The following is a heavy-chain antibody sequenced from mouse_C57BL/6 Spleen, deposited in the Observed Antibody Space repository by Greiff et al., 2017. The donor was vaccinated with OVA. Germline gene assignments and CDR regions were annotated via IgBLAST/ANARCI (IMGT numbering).Heavy chain of an antibody. D-gene: IGHD1-1*01. V-gene: IGHV15-2*01. CDR2: ILPSIGRT. Sequence: VQLQQSGSELRSPGSSVKLSCKDFDSEVFPIAYMSWVRQKPGHGFEWIGGILPSIGRTIYGEKFEDKATLDADTLSNTAYLELNSLTSEDSAIYYCARRAITTVVATPYWYFDVWGTGTTVTVSS. CDR3: ARRAITTVVATPYWYFDV. J-gene: IGHJ1*03. CDR1: DSEVFPIAY.